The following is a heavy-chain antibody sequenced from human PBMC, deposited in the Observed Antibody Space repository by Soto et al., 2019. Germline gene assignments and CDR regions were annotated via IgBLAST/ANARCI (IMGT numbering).Heavy chain of an antibody. CDR1: GYTFTSHG. D-gene: IGHD2-2*01. Sequence: ASVKVSCKASGYTFTSHGITWVRQAPGQGLEWMGWISAYNGNTNYTQKLQGRLTMTTDTSTGTAYMELRSLRSDDTAVYYCARGRYCSSISCSLGVEFDSWGQGTLVTVSS. CDR3: ARGRYCSSISCSLGVEFDS. J-gene: IGHJ4*02. V-gene: IGHV1-18*01. CDR2: ISAYNGNT.